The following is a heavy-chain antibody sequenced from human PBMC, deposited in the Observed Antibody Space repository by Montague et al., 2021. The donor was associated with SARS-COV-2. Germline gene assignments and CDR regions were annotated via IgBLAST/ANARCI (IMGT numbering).Heavy chain of an antibody. V-gene: IGHV3-30*03. J-gene: IGHJ6*02. CDR1: GFTFSSYG. D-gene: IGHD1-26*01. Sequence: FLRLSCAASGFTFSSYGMHWVRQAPGKGLEWVAVISSDGSNKYYADSVKGRFTISRDNSKNTLYLQMNSLRAEDTAVYYCARELLPYYGMDVWGQGTTVTVSS. CDR2: ISSDGSNK. CDR3: ARELLPYYGMDV.